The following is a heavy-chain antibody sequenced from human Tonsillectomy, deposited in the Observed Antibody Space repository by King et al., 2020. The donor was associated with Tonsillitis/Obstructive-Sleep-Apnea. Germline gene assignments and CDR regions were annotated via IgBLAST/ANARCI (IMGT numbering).Heavy chain of an antibody. CDR3: ARVVPGASMGVYFDY. V-gene: IGHV4-31*03. CDR2: TYHSGST. D-gene: IGHD3-16*01. J-gene: IGHJ4*02. Sequence: QVQLQESGPGLVKPSQTLSLTCTSSGGSISSGVYYWSWIRQHLGKGLEWIGYTYHSGSTYYNPSLKSRVIISVDTSKNQFSLRLSSVTAADTAVYYCARVVPGASMGVYFDYWGQGILVTVSS. CDR1: GGSISSGVYY.